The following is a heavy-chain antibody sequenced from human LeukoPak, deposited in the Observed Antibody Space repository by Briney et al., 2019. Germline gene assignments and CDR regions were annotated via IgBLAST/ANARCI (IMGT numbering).Heavy chain of an antibody. V-gene: IGHV1-69*13. D-gene: IGHD3-22*01. J-gene: IGHJ4*02. CDR2: IIPIFGTA. CDR3: ARGYYDSSGYYYPLYYFDY. CDR1: GGTFISYA. Sequence: SVKVSCKASGGTFISYAISWVRQAPGQGLEWMGGIIPIFGTANYAQKFQGRVTITADESTSTAYMELSSLRSEDTAVYYCARGYYDSSGYYYPLYYFDYWGQGTLVTVSS.